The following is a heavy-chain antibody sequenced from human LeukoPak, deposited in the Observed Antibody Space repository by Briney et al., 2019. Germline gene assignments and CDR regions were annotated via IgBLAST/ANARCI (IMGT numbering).Heavy chain of an antibody. Sequence: SETLSLTCAVSGYSISSGYYWGWIRQPPGKGLEWIGSIYHSGSTYYNPSLKSRVTISVDTSKNQFSLKLSSVAAADTAVYYCARGWVAVAGTGFDYWGQGTLVTVSS. CDR2: IYHSGST. CDR3: ARGWVAVAGTGFDY. CDR1: GYSISSGYY. D-gene: IGHD6-19*01. V-gene: IGHV4-38-2*01. J-gene: IGHJ4*02.